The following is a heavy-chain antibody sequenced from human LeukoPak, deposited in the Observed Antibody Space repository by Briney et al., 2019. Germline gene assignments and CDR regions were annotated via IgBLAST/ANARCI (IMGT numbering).Heavy chain of an antibody. CDR2: INPNSGGT. CDR3: AREGYSSIWWRTNWFDP. J-gene: IGHJ5*02. D-gene: IGHD6-13*01. CDR1: GYTFTGYY. Sequence: GASVKVSCKASGYTFTGYYMHWVRQAPGQGLEWMGWINPNSGGTNYAQKFQGRVTMTRDTSISTAYMELSRLRSDDTAVYYCAREGYSSIWWRTNWFDPWGQGTLVTVFS. V-gene: IGHV1-2*02.